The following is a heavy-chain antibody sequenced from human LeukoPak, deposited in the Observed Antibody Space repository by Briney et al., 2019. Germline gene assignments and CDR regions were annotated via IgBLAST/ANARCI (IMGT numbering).Heavy chain of an antibody. CDR2: IYYSGST. D-gene: IGHD3-10*01. CDR1: GGSISSYY. V-gene: IGHV4-59*12. J-gene: IGHJ4*02. CDR3: ASNGYYYGSGSYYYHYFDY. Sequence: SETLSLTCTVSGGSISSYYWSWIRQPPGKGLEWIGYIYYSGSTNYNPSLKSRVTISVDTSKNQFSLKLSSVTAADTAVYYCASNGYYYGSGSYYYHYFDYWGQGTLVTVSS.